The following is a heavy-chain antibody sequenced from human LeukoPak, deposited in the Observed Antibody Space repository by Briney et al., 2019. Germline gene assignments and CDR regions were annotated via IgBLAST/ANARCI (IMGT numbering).Heavy chain of an antibody. V-gene: IGHV1-46*01. CDR2: IKPSDGST. Sequence: ASVKVSCKASGYTFTSYYMHWVRQAPGQRLEWMGIIKPSDGSTSYAQKFQGRVTMTRDMSTSTVYMELSSLRSEDTAVYYCARTSGSTGAPPEYYFDYWGQGTLVTVSS. CDR3: ARTSGSTGAPPEYYFDY. CDR1: GYTFTSYY. J-gene: IGHJ4*02. D-gene: IGHD1-26*01.